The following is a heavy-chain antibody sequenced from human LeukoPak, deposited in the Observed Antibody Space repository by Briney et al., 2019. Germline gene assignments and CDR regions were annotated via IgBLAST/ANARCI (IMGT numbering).Heavy chain of an antibody. J-gene: IGHJ4*02. CDR1: GGTFSSYA. CDR2: IIPIFGTA. V-gene: IGHV1-69*06. CDR3: ARRTYYYGSGSPLGY. Sequence: SVKVSCKASGGTFSSYAISWVRQAPGQGLEWMGGIIPIFGTANYAQKFQGRVTITADKSTSTAYMELSSLRSEDMAVYYCARRTYYYGSGSPLGYWGQGTLVTVSS. D-gene: IGHD3-10*01.